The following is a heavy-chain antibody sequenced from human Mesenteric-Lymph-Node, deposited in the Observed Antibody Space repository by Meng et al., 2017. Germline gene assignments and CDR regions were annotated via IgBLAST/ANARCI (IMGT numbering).Heavy chain of an antibody. CDR3: ARAGSSWYDWFDP. J-gene: IGHJ5*02. Sequence: SETLSLTCTVSGGSISSGGYYWSWIRQHPGKGLEWIGYIYYSGSTYYNPSLKSLVTISVDTSKNQFSLKLSSVTAADTAVYYCARAGSSWYDWFDPWGQGTLVTVSS. V-gene: IGHV4-31*01. D-gene: IGHD6-13*01. CDR2: IYYSGST. CDR1: GGSISSGGYY.